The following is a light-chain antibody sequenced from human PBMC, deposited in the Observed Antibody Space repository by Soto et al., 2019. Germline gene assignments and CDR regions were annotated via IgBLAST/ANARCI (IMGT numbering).Light chain of an antibody. CDR3: QQAGSSPLT. Sequence: EIVLTQSPGTLSLSPGERATISCRASQSVSSSYLAWYQQTPGQAPSLLIYGASSRATGIPDRFSGSGAGTDFTLTISRLEPEDFAVYYCQQAGSSPLTFGQGTRLEIK. J-gene: IGKJ5*01. CDR1: QSVSSSY. CDR2: GAS. V-gene: IGKV3-20*01.